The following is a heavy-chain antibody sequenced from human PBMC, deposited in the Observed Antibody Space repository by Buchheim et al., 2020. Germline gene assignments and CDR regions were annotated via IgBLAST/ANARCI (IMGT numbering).Heavy chain of an antibody. CDR2: INPSGGST. D-gene: IGHD2-15*01. CDR3: ARALYSGPYYYYGMDV. CDR1: GYTFTSYY. J-gene: IGHJ6*02. V-gene: IGHV1-46*01. Sequence: QVQLVQSGAEVKKPGASVKVSCKASGYTFTSYYMHWVRQAPGQGLEWMGIINPSGGSTSYAQKFQGRVTMTRATSTSTVYMELSSLRSEDTAVYYCARALYSGPYYYYGMDVWGQGTT.